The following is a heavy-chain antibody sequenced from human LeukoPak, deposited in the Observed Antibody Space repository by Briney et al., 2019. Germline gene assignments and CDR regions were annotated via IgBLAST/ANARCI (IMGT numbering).Heavy chain of an antibody. D-gene: IGHD3-22*01. J-gene: IGHJ4*02. Sequence: PGGSLRLSCTVSGFTFSSYSMNWVRQAPGKGLEWVSSISKSSSYIYYADSLKGRFTISRDSSKNTLYLQMNSLRAEDTAVYYCAKGPRGGVVVIQSFHFDYWGQGTLVTVSS. CDR3: AKGPRGGVVVIQSFHFDY. CDR1: GFTFSSYS. V-gene: IGHV3-21*04. CDR2: ISKSSSYI.